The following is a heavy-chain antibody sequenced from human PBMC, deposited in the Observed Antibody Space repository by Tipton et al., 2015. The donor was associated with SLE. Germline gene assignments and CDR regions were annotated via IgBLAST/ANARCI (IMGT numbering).Heavy chain of an antibody. CDR2: FYGGST. D-gene: IGHD2-21*01. CDR3: ARRSVIKDAYMDV. J-gene: IGHJ6*03. V-gene: IGHV4-4*08. Sequence: TLSLTCTVSGGSINSRYWSWIRQPPGKGLEWIGYFYGGSTSYNPSLRGRVTISGDTSKNQFSLTLNSVTAADTAVYYCARRSVIKDAYMDVWGKGTTVTVSS. CDR1: GGSINSRY.